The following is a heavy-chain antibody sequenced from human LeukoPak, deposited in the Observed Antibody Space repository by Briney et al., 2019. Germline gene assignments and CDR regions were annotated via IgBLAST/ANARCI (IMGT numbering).Heavy chain of an antibody. J-gene: IGHJ4*02. Sequence: SETLSLTCAVSGYSISSAYYWGWIRQPPGKGLEWIGSIYHSGSAYYNPSLKSRVTISVDRSKNQFSLKLSSVTAADTAVYYCASVDTAMVFSDYWGQGTLVTVSS. CDR1: GYSISSAYY. V-gene: IGHV4-38-2*01. CDR3: ASVDTAMVFSDY. CDR2: IYHSGSA. D-gene: IGHD5-18*01.